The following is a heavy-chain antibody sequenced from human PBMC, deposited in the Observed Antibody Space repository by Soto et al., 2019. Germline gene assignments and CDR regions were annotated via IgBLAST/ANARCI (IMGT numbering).Heavy chain of an antibody. CDR3: ARRYGYSFDY. CDR1: GGSIRSYY. CDR2: IYYSGST. D-gene: IGHD5-18*01. J-gene: IGHJ4*02. V-gene: IGHV4-59*01. Sequence: QVQLQESGPGLVKPSETLFLTCTVSGGSIRSYYWSWIRQPPGKGLEWIGYIYYSGSTNYNPSLKSRVTISVDTSKNQFSLKLSSVTAADTAVYYCARRYGYSFDYWGQGTLVTVSS.